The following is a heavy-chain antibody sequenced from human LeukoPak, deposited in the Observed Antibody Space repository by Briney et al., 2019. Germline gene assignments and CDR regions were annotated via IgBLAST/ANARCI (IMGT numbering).Heavy chain of an antibody. CDR3: ARDVI. J-gene: IGHJ3*02. Sequence: PSETLSLTCTVSGYSISSGYYWGWIRQPPGKGLEWIGSIYYSGSTYYNPSLKSRVTISVDTSKNQFSLKLSSVTAADTAVYYCARDVIWGQGTMVTVSS. CDR1: GYSISSGYY. V-gene: IGHV4-38-2*02. CDR2: IYYSGST.